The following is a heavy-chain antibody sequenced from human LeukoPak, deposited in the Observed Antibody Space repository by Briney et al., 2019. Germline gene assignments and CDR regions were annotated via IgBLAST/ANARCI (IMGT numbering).Heavy chain of an antibody. Sequence: PGGSLILSCAASGFTFSSYWMSWVRPAPGRGXEXXXXXXXXGRKKYYVDSVKGRFTLSRDHAKNSMYLQMNSLTAADTTVYYCAGVGYDSSGYYRAYYLDYWGQGTLVTVSS. D-gene: IGHD3-22*01. CDR3: AGVGYDSSGYYRAYYLDY. V-gene: IGHV3-7*01. CDR1: GFTFSSYW. CDR2: XXXXGRKK. J-gene: IGHJ4*02.